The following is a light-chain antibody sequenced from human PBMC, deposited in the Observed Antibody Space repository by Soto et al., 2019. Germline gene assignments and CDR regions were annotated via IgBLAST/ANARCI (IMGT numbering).Light chain of an antibody. CDR2: EVS. CDR1: SSDVGGHDY. CDR3: SSYTSSRTLV. J-gene: IGLJ1*01. Sequence: QSFLTQPASVSGSPGQSITISCTGTSSDVGGHDYVSWYQQHPGIAPKLMIYEVSNRPSGVSNRFSGSRSGTTASLTISGLQAEDEADYYCSSYTSSRTLVFGTGTKVTVL. V-gene: IGLV2-14*01.